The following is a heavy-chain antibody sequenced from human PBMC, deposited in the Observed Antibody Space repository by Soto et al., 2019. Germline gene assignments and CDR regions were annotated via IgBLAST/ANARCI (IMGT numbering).Heavy chain of an antibody. Sequence: QLHLRESGPGLVKPSETLSLTCTVSGGSITSSSYYWGWIRQPPGKGLEWIGSIYYSGSTYYNPSLKSRATLSVDTSKNQFSLKLSSVTAADTAVYYCATQEVGGSYVYTFDPWGQGTLVTVSS. CDR1: GGSITSSSYY. V-gene: IGHV4-39*01. D-gene: IGHD1-26*01. CDR3: ATQEVGGSYVYTFDP. CDR2: IYYSGST. J-gene: IGHJ5*02.